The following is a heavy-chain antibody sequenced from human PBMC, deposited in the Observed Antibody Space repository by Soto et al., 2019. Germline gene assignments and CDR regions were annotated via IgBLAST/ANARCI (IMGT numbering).Heavy chain of an antibody. CDR1: GGSISSGGCS. CDR2: IYQSGSS. CDR3: ARAHYYYGMDV. Sequence: SETLSLTCGVSGGSISSGGCSWNWIRQPPGKGLEWIGYIYQSGSSYYNPSLKSRVTISIDRSKNQFSLKLSSVTAADTAMYYCARAHYYYGMDVWGQGTTVTVSS. J-gene: IGHJ6*01. V-gene: IGHV4-30-2*01.